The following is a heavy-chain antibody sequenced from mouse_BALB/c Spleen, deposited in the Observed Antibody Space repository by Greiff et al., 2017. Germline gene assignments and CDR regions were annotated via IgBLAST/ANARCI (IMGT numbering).Heavy chain of an antibody. D-gene: IGHD1-1*01. CDR1: GYTFTSYN. CDR3: ARDYGSSLDY. V-gene: IGHV1-12*01. Sequence: QVQLQQPGAELVKPGASVKMSCKASGYTFTSYNMHWVKQTPGQGLEWIGAIYPGNGDTSYNQKFKGKATLTADKSSSTAYMQLSSLTSEDSAVYYCARDYGSSLDYWGQGTTLTVSS. CDR2: IYPGNGDT. J-gene: IGHJ2*01.